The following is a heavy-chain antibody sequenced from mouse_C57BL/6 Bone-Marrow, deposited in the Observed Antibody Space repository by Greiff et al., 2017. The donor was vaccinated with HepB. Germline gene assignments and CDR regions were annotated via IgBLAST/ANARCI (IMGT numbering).Heavy chain of an antibody. D-gene: IGHD2-4*01. V-gene: IGHV1-62-2*01. CDR1: GYTFTEYT. CDR3: PRHEGVSYYDYALPGFAY. J-gene: IGHJ3*01. Sequence: VQLQQSGAELVKPGASVKLSCKASGYTFTEYTIHWVKQRSGQGLEWIGWFYPGSGSIKYNEKFKDKATLTADKSSSTVYMELIRLTSEDSAVFFCPRHEGVSYYDYALPGFAYWGQGILFTVSA. CDR2: FYPGSGSI.